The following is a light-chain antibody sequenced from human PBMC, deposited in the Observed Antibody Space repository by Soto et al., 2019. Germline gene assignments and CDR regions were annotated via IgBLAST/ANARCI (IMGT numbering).Light chain of an antibody. CDR1: SSDVGGYNY. V-gene: IGLV2-8*01. CDR3: SSYAGSNNFGYV. Sequence: QSALTQPPSASGSPGQSVTISCTGTSSDVGGYNYVSWYQQHPGKAPKLMIYEVSKRPSGVPDRFSGSKSGNTASLTVSGLQAGDEADYYCSSYAGSNNFGYVFGTGTKSPS. CDR2: EVS. J-gene: IGLJ1*01.